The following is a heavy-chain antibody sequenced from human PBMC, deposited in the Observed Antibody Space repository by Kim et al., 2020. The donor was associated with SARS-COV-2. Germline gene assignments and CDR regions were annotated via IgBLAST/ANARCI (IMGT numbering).Heavy chain of an antibody. J-gene: IGHJ4*02. D-gene: IGHD3-22*01. CDR3: VRPKYYDSGPLEY. Sequence: ASVKVSCKTSGYIFTNFGITWVRQAPGQGLEWMGWISTYSGHTNYGQKLQDRVTMTTDTSTSTAYMELRSLRSDDTAVYYCVRPKYYDSGPLEYWGQGTLVTVSS. CDR1: GYIFTNFG. V-gene: IGHV1-18*01. CDR2: ISTYSGHT.